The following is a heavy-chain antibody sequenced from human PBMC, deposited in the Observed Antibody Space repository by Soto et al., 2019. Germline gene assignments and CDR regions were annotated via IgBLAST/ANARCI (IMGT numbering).Heavy chain of an antibody. CDR2: IKPDGSER. CDR3: ARVWSAFDY. Sequence: GGSLRPSCAASGFTFSSYWMTWVRQAPGRGLEWVAHIKPDGSERNYVDSVTGRFTISRDNAKNSLYLQMNSLRAEDTAVYYCARVWSAFDYWGQGALVTAPQ. CDR1: GFTFSSYW. V-gene: IGHV3-7*01. D-gene: IGHD2-21*01. J-gene: IGHJ4*02.